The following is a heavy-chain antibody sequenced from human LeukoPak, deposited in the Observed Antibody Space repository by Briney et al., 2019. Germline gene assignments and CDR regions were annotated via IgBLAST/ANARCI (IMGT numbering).Heavy chain of an antibody. CDR3: ARDHCSSTSCYRNWFDP. J-gene: IGHJ5*02. CDR2: ISAYNGNT. D-gene: IGHD2-2*01. CDR1: GYTFTSYG. Sequence: ASVNVSCKASGYTFTSYGISWVRQAPGQGLDWMGWISAYNGNTNYAQKLQGRVTITTDTSTSTAYMELRSLRSDDTAVYYCARDHCSSTSCYRNWFDPWGQGTLVTVSS. V-gene: IGHV1-18*04.